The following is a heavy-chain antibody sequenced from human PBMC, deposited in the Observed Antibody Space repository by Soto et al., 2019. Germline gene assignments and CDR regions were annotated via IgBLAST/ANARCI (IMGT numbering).Heavy chain of an antibody. CDR2: IIPRFGTT. Sequence: QVHLVQSGAEVKKPGSSVKVSCKASGGTFSSYGINWVRQAPGQGLEWMAGIIPRFGTTNHAQKFKGRVTVTADESTTTAFMELRTLRSEDTAIYYCAIGPSGTYSWVDPWGQGTLVTVSS. V-gene: IGHV1-69*01. D-gene: IGHD1-26*01. CDR1: GGTFSSYG. CDR3: AIGPSGTYSWVDP. J-gene: IGHJ5*02.